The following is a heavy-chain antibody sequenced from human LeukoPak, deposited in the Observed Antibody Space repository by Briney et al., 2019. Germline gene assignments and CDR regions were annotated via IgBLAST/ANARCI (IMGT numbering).Heavy chain of an antibody. CDR3: ARESNCSGGSCPKNNWYDH. CDR1: GDSISSYY. D-gene: IGHD2-15*01. J-gene: IGHJ5*02. Sequence: SETLSLTCTVSGDSISSYYWSWIRQTPGKGLEWIGYMYHSGITKYNPSLKSRVTISGDTSKNQFSLKLSSVTAADTAVYYCARESNCSGGSCPKNNWYDHWGQGTLVTVSS. CDR2: MYHSGIT. V-gene: IGHV4-59*01.